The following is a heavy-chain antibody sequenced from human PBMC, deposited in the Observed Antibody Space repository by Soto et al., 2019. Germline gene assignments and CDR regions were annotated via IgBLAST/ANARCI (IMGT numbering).Heavy chain of an antibody. CDR2: IYHSGSA. V-gene: IGHV4-59*01. D-gene: IGHD6-25*01. Sequence: SETLSLTCTLSGGSISSFYWSWIRQPPGKGLEWIGHIYHSGSANYNPSLKSRVTLSVDTSQNQFSLKLSSVTAADTAVYFCARDRSAAGLDSWGQGTLVTVS. CDR1: GGSISSFY. J-gene: IGHJ4*02. CDR3: ARDRSAAGLDS.